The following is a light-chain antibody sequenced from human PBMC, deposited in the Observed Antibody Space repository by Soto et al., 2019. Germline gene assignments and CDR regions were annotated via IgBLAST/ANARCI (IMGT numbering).Light chain of an antibody. CDR2: EVS. Sequence: QSVLTRPPSVSGSPGQSVTISCTGTSSDVGSYNRVSWYRQPPGTAPKLMIYEVSNRPSGVPDRFSGSKSGNTASLTISGLQAEDEADYYCSLYTSSNTYVFGTGTKVTVL. CDR1: SSDVGSYNR. J-gene: IGLJ1*01. V-gene: IGLV2-18*01. CDR3: SLYTSSNTYV.